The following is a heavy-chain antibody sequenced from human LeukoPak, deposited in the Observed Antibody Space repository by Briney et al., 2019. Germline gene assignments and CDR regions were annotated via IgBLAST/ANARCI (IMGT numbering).Heavy chain of an antibody. Sequence: GGSLRLSCAASGFTFSSYWMSWVRQAPGKGLEWVANIKQDGSEKYYVDSVKGRFTISRDNAKNSLYLQMNSLRAEDTAVYYCASPIYDFWSGALGYWGQGTLVTVYS. J-gene: IGHJ4*02. CDR2: IKQDGSEK. CDR1: GFTFSSYW. V-gene: IGHV3-7*01. D-gene: IGHD3-3*01. CDR3: ASPIYDFWSGALGY.